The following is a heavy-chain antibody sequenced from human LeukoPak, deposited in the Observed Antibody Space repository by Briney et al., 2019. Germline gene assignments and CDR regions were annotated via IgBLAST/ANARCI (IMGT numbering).Heavy chain of an antibody. CDR1: GFTFSSYA. CDR3: ARGSYDYVWGSYDFTYYYYYYMDV. CDR2: ISYDGSNK. V-gene: IGHV3-30*04. D-gene: IGHD3-16*01. J-gene: IGHJ6*03. Sequence: PGGSLRLSCAASGFTFSSYAMHWVRQAPGKGLEWVAVISYDGSNKYYADSVKGRFTISRDNSKNTLYLQMNSLRAEDTAVYYCARGSYDYVWGSYDFTYYYYYYMDVWGKGTTVTVSS.